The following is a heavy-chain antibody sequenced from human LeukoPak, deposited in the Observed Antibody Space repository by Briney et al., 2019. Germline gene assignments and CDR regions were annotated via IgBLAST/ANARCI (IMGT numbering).Heavy chain of an antibody. CDR2: FDPEDGET. V-gene: IGHV1-24*01. J-gene: IGHJ4*02. CDR1: GYTLTELS. Sequence: ASVKVSCKVSGYTLTELSMHWVRQAPGKGLEWMGGFDPEDGETIYAQKFQGRVTMTEDTSTDTAYMELSSLGSEDTAVYYCATSSQWELLVGYFDYWGQGTLVTVSS. CDR3: ATSSQWELLVGYFDY. D-gene: IGHD1-26*01.